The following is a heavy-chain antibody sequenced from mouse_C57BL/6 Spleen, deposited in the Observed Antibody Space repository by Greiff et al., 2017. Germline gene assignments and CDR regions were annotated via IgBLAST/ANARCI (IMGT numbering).Heavy chain of an antibody. CDR3: AREGGNPPFDY. CDR1: GYTFTDYY. Sequence: VQLQQSGPELVKPGASVKISCKASGYTFTDYYMNWVKQSHGKSLEWIGDINPNNGGTSYNQKFKGKATLTVDKSSSTAYMELRSLTSEDSAVYYCAREGGNPPFDYWGQGTTLTVSS. CDR2: INPNNGGT. D-gene: IGHD1-1*02. J-gene: IGHJ2*01. V-gene: IGHV1-26*01.